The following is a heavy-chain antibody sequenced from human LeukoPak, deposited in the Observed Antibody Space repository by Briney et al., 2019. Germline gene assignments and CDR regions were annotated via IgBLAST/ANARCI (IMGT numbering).Heavy chain of an antibody. V-gene: IGHV3-66*02. CDR1: GFTVSSNY. J-gene: IGHJ4*02. CDR3: ARDLEGPFDY. CDR2: IYSGGST. Sequence: GGSLRLSCAASGFTVSSNYMSWVRQAPGKGLEWVSVIYSGGSTYYADSVKGRFTISRDNPKNTLYLQMNSLGAEDTAVYYCARDLEGPFDYWGQGTLVTVSS.